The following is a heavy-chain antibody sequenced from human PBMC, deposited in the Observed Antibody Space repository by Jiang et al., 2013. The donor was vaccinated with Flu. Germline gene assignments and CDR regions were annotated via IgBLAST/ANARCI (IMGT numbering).Heavy chain of an antibody. V-gene: IGHV4-38-2*02. Sequence: PGLLKPSETLSLTCTVSGYSISSGYYWGWIRQPPGKGLEWIGSIYHSGSTYYNPSLKSRVTISVDTSKNQFSLKLSSVTAADTAVYYCARDPTVGGGMDVWGQGTTVTVSS. CDR1: GYSISSGYY. D-gene: IGHD4-17*01. CDR2: IYHSGST. J-gene: IGHJ6*02. CDR3: ARDPTVGGGMDV.